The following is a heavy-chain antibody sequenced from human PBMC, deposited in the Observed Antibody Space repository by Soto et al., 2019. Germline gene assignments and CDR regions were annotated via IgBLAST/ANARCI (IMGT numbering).Heavy chain of an antibody. CDR2: IIPILGIA. J-gene: IGHJ4*02. CDR1: GGTFSSYT. Sequence: SVKVSCKASGGTFSSYTISWVRQAPGQGLEWMGRIIPILGIAKYAQKFQGRVTITADKSASTVYIEVSSLISEDTALYYCAKDRNPNIAVAGLFDSWGQGALVTVSS. V-gene: IGHV1-69*04. D-gene: IGHD6-19*01. CDR3: AKDRNPNIAVAGLFDS.